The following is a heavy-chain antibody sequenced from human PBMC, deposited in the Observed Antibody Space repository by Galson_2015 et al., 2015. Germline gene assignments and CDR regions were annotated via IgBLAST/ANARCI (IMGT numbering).Heavy chain of an antibody. CDR3: ARDRVQQLWSSYYYYGMDV. CDR1: GFTVSSNY. V-gene: IGHV3-66*02. CDR2: IYSGGST. J-gene: IGHJ6*02. D-gene: IGHD5-18*01. Sequence: SLRLSCAASGFTVSSNYMSWVRQAPGKGLEWVSVIYSGGSTYYADSVKGRFTISRDNSKNTLYLQMNSLRAEDTAVYYCARDRVQQLWSSYYYYGMDVWGQGTTVTVSS.